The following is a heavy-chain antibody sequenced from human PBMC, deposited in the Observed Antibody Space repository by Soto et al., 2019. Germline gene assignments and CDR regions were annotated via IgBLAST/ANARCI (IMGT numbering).Heavy chain of an antibody. D-gene: IGHD2-21*02. CDR1: GGSISSGGYY. CDR2: IYYSGST. J-gene: IGHJ3*02. V-gene: IGHV4-31*03. Sequence: PSETLSLTCTVSGGSISSGGYYWSWIRQHPGKGLEWIGYIYYSGSTYYNPSLKSRVTISVDTSKNQFSLKLSSVTAADTAVYYCARAGGGNSGAFDIWGQGTIVTVSS. CDR3: ARAGGGNSGAFDI.